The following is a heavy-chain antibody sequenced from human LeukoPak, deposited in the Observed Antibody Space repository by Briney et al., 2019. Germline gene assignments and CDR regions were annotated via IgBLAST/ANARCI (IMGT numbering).Heavy chain of an antibody. CDR1: GFTFSSYT. CDR2: ISYDGSNK. V-gene: IGHV3-30-3*01. Sequence: GGSLRLSCAASGFTFSSYTMHWVRQAPGKGLEWVAVISYDGSNKYYADSVKGRFTISRDNSKNTLYLQMNTLRAEDTAVYYCASGSSSSVDYWGQGTLVTVSS. D-gene: IGHD6-6*01. CDR3: ASGSSSSVDY. J-gene: IGHJ4*02.